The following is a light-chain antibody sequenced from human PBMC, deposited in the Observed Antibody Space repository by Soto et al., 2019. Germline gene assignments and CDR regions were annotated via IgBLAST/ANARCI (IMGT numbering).Light chain of an antibody. CDR1: QSLGYSYGNTY. V-gene: IGKV2-30*01. Sequence: DVVMTQSPLSLPVTLGQPASISCRSSQSLGYSYGNTYLNWFQQRPGQSPRRLIYKVSNRDSGVPDRFSGSGSGSDFTLKISRVEAEDVGVYYCMQGTHCCTFGGGTKVEIK. CDR2: KVS. CDR3: MQGTHCCT. J-gene: IGKJ4*01.